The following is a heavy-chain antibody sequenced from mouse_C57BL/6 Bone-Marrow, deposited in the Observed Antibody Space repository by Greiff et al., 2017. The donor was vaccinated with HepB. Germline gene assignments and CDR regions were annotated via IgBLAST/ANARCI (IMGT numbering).Heavy chain of an antibody. J-gene: IGHJ2*01. CDR2: ISSGSSTI. CDR3: ARRSLYYFDY. CDR1: GFTFSDYG. D-gene: IGHD6-2*01. V-gene: IGHV5-17*01. Sequence: DVMLVESGGGLVKPGGSLKLSCAASGFTFSDYGMHWVRQAPEKGLEWVAYISSGSSTIYYADTVKGRFTISRDNAKNTLFLQMTSLRSEDTAMYYCARRSLYYFDYWGQGTTLTVSS.